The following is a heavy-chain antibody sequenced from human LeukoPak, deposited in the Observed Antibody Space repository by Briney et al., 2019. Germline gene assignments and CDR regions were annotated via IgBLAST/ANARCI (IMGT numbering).Heavy chain of an antibody. CDR2: ISSSSSTI. Sequence: GGSLRLSCAASGFTFSSYSMNWVRQAPGKGLEWVSYISSSSSTIYYADSVKGRFTISRDNAKNSLYLQMNSLRAEDTAVYYCARDWYTWFDPWGQGTLVTVSS. D-gene: IGHD1-14*01. CDR1: GFTFSSYS. CDR3: ARDWYTWFDP. V-gene: IGHV3-48*01. J-gene: IGHJ5*02.